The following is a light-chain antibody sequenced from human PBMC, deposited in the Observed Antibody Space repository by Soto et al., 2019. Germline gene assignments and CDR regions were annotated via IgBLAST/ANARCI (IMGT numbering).Light chain of an antibody. CDR3: QEDSDWWT. Sequence: EIVMTQSPATLSVSPGERATLSCRASQSVSSNLAWYQQKPGQAPRLLIYGASTRATGIPARFSGSGSGTDFTLTISSLQSEDLGVYYCQEDSDWWTVGQGTKVEIK. CDR1: QSVSSN. CDR2: GAS. J-gene: IGKJ1*01. V-gene: IGKV3-15*01.